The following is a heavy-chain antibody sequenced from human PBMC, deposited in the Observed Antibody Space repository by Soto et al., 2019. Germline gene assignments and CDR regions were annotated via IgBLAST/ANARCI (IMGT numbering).Heavy chain of an antibody. D-gene: IGHD2-21*02. CDR1: GGTFSSYA. CDR3: ARGLAYCGGDCWYY. J-gene: IGHJ4*02. V-gene: IGHV1-69*13. CDR2: IIPIFGTA. Sequence: SVKVSCKASGGTFSSYAISWVRQAPGQGLEWMGGIIPIFGTANYAQKFQGRVTITADESTSTAYMELSSLRSEDTAVYYCARGLAYCGGDCWYYWGQGTLVTVSS.